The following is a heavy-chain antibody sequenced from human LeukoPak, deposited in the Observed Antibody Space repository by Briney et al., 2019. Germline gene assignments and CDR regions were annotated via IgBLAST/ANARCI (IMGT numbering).Heavy chain of an antibody. CDR2: ITGSGVST. J-gene: IGHJ4*02. Sequence: GGSLRLSCAASGFTFSDYAMSWVHQAPGKGLEWVSAITGSGVSTYYADSVKGRFTISRDNSKNTLYLQMNSLRAEDTAVYFCAKAVALGFDYWGQGPLVTVS. V-gene: IGHV3-23*01. CDR1: GFTFSDYA. D-gene: IGHD4-23*01. CDR3: AKAVALGFDY.